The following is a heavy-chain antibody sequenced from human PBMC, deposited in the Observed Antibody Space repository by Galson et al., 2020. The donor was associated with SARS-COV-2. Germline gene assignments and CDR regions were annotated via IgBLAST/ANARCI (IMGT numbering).Heavy chain of an antibody. Sequence: GASLKISCSASGFTFSTYAMHWVRQAPGKGLEHVSAIRSNGGSTYYADSVKGRFTISRDNSKNTLYLQMNSLRAEDTAVYYCVKDGGRSGSSLEYWGQGTLVTVSS. J-gene: IGHJ4*02. CDR1: GFTFSTYA. CDR3: VKDGGRSGSSLEY. D-gene: IGHD1-26*01. V-gene: IGHV3-64D*06. CDR2: IRSNGGST.